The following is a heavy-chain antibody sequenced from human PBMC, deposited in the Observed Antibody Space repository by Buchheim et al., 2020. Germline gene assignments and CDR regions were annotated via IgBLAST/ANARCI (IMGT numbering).Heavy chain of an antibody. D-gene: IGHD5-18*01. CDR3: ARSPGDTAMVGWWYYYYGMDV. CDR2: INHSGST. CDR1: GGSFSGYY. V-gene: IGHV4-34*01. J-gene: IGHJ6*02. Sequence: QVQLQQWGAGLLKPSETLSLTCAVYGGSFSGYYWSWIRQPPGKGLEWIGEINHSGSTNYNPSLKSRVTISVDTSKNQFSLKLSSVTAADTAVYYCARSPGDTAMVGWWYYYYGMDVWGQGTT.